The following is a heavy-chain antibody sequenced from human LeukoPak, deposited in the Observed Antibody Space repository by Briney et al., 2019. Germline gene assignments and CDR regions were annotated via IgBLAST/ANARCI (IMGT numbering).Heavy chain of an antibody. V-gene: IGHV3-49*04. J-gene: IGHJ6*02. CDR2: IRSKAYRGTT. Sequence: PGWSPRLSCTTSGFSFGDHAMTWVRQAPGKGLEWVGFIRSKAYRGTTEYAASVKGRFTISRDDSKSVVYLQMNSLKSEDTAVYYCSRGPIQLWVHNGVDVWGQGTTVTVSS. CDR1: GFSFGDHA. CDR3: SRGPIQLWVHNGVDV. D-gene: IGHD5-18*01.